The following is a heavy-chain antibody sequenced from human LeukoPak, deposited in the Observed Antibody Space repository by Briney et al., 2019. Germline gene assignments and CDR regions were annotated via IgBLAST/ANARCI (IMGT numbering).Heavy chain of an antibody. CDR1: GFTFSSYA. J-gene: IGHJ4*02. V-gene: IGHV3-23*01. Sequence: GGSLRLSCAVSGFTFSSYAVSWVRQAPGKGLEWVSAISGSGDSTYYADSVKGRFTISRDNSKNTLYLQMNSLRAEDTAVYYCAEDQVASSSSVYYWGQGTLVTVSS. CDR2: ISGSGDST. CDR3: AEDQVASSSSVYY. D-gene: IGHD6-6*01.